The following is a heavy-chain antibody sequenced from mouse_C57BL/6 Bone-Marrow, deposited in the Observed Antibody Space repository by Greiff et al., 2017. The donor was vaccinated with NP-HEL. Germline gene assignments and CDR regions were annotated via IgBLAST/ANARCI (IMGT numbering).Heavy chain of an antibody. Sequence: QVQLQQSGPELVKPGASVKISCKASGYSFTSYYIHWVKQRPGQGLEWIGWIYPGSGNTKYNEQFKGKATLTADTSSSTAYMQRSSLTSEDSAVYCCARWGVGRGDYWGQGTTLTVSS. V-gene: IGHV1-66*01. CDR1: GYSFTSYY. J-gene: IGHJ2*01. CDR3: ARWGVGRGDY. CDR2: IYPGSGNT. D-gene: IGHD4-1*01.